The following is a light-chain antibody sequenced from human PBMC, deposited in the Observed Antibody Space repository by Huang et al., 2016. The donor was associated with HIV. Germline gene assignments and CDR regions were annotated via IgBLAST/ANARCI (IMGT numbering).Light chain of an antibody. J-gene: IGKJ4*01. CDR3: QQSYGAPLT. V-gene: IGKV1-39*01. CDR2: TAS. Sequence: DIQMTQSPSSLSASVGDRVTIVCRASQIINTYLNWYQKRPGRAPNLLISTASILHSKTPSRFSGSASGTNFTLTIDDLRPDDFATYYCQQSYGAPLTFGGGTGVDVK. CDR1: QIINTY.